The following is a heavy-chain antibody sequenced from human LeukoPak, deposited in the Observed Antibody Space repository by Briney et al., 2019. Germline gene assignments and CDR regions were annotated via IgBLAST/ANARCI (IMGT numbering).Heavy chain of an antibody. Sequence: GGSLRFSCAASGFTFSSYAMSWVRQAPGKGLEWVSAISGSDSSTHYADSVKGRFTISRDNSKNTLYLQMNSLRAEDTAVYYCARSVAGHEGPFDYWGQGTLVTVSS. J-gene: IGHJ4*02. V-gene: IGHV3-23*01. CDR1: GFTFSSYA. D-gene: IGHD6-19*01. CDR2: ISGSDSST. CDR3: ARSVAGHEGPFDY.